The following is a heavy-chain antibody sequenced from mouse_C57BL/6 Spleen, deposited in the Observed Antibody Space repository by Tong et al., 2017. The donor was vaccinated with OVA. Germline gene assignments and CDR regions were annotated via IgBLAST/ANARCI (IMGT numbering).Heavy chain of an antibody. V-gene: IGHV1-53*01. J-gene: IGHJ1*03. Sequence: VQLQESGTELVKPGASVKLSCKASGYTFTSYWMHWVKQRPGQGLEWIGNINPSNGGTNYNEKFKSKATLTVDKSSSTAYMQLSSLTSEDSAVYYCARGDYGSSRYFDVWGTGTTVTVSS. CDR1: GYTFTSYW. CDR3: ARGDYGSSRYFDV. D-gene: IGHD1-1*01. CDR2: INPSNGGT.